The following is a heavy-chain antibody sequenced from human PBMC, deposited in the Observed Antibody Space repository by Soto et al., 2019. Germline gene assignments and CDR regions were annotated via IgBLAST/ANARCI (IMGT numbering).Heavy chain of an antibody. V-gene: IGHV3-23*01. CDR2: ISGSAATT. J-gene: IGHJ4*02. CDR1: GFTFSSYA. Sequence: EVQLLESGGGLVQPGGSLRLSCAASGFTFSSYAMNWVRQAPGKGLEWVSAISGSAATTHFADSVKGRFTISRDNSKNTPYLQMNSLRAEDTAVYYCARDRSYYDSSGSYSPPYWGQGTLVTVSS. CDR3: ARDRSYYDSSGSYSPPY. D-gene: IGHD3-22*01.